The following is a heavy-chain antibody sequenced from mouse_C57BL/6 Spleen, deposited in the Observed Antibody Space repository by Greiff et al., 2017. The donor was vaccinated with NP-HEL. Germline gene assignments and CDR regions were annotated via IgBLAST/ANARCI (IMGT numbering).Heavy chain of an antibody. D-gene: IGHD2-5*01. CDR2: IDPETGGT. CDR1: GYTFTDYE. V-gene: IGHV1-15*01. Sequence: QVQLKESGAELVRPGASVTLSCKASGYTFTDYEMHWVKQTPVHGLEWIGAIDPETGGTAYNQKFKGKAILTADKSSSTAYMELRSLTSEDSAVYYCTRAIVTTKVFDYWGQGTTLTVSS. J-gene: IGHJ2*01. CDR3: TRAIVTTKVFDY.